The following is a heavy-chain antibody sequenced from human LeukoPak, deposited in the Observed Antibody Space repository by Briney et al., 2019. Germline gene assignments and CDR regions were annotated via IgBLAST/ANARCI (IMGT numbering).Heavy chain of an antibody. V-gene: IGHV4-59*01. D-gene: IGHD5-12*01. Sequence: PSETLSLTCTVSGGSISSYYWSWIRQPPEKGLEWIGYIYYSGSTNYNPSLKSRVTISVDTSKNQFSLKLSSVTAADTAVYYCARVDGYSGYAPADYFDYWGQGTLVTVSS. CDR3: ARVDGYSGYAPADYFDY. CDR2: IYYSGST. J-gene: IGHJ4*02. CDR1: GGSISSYY.